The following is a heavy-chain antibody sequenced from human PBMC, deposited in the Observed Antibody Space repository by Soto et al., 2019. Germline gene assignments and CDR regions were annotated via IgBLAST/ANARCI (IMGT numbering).Heavy chain of an antibody. CDR2: IYSSGST. J-gene: IGHJ6*02. CDR3: AGIGEDIYYGMDV. V-gene: IGHV4-4*07. CDR1: VGSIKKYY. Sequence: SEPLSLTCTVSVGSIKKYYWNWIRQPAGKGLEWIGRIYSSGSTNYNPSLKSRVTMLVDTSKSQFSLNLNSVTAADTAVYYCAGIGEDIYYGMDVWGQGTTVTVSS. D-gene: IGHD2-15*01.